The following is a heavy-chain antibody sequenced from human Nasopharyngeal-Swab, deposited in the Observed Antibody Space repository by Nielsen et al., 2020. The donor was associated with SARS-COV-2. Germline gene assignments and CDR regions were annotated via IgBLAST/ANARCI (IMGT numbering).Heavy chain of an antibody. CDR2: IYTSGST. V-gene: IGHV4-61*02. D-gene: IGHD3-3*01. J-gene: IGHJ6*02. CDR1: GGSISSGGYY. CDR3: ARGADYYDFWSGYPSGMDV. Sequence: SETLSLTCTVSGGSISSGGYYWSWIRQPAGKGLEWIGRIYTSGSTNYNPSLKSRVTMSVDTSKNQFSLKLSSVTAADTAVYYCARGADYYDFWSGYPSGMDVWGQGTTVTVSS.